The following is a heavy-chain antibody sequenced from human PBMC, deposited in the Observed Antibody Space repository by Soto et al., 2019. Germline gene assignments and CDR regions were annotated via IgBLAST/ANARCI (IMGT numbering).Heavy chain of an antibody. CDR2: ISSSSSTI. V-gene: IGHV3-48*01. D-gene: IGHD5-12*01. CDR3: ARADSGYAHGYYYYGRDV. CDR1: GFTFNTYN. Sequence: GGSLRLSCAASGFTFNTYNMNWVRQAPGKGLEWVSYISSSSSTIHYADSVKGRFTISRDNAKNSLYLQMNSLRAEDTAESYCARADSGYAHGYYYYGRDVWGQGTTVTVSS. J-gene: IGHJ6*02.